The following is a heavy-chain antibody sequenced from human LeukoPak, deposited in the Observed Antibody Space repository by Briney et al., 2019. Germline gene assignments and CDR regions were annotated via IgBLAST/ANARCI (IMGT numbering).Heavy chain of an antibody. CDR1: GFTFSNYW. J-gene: IGHJ3*02. Sequence: GGSLRLSCAASGFTFSNYWMHWVRQAPGKGLVWVSRINSDGSITSYADSVKGRFTISRDNAKNTLYLQMNSLRAEDTAVYYCARDPPASYSSGWYARSADAFDIWGQGTMVTVSS. D-gene: IGHD6-19*01. CDR3: ARDPPASYSSGWYARSADAFDI. CDR2: INSDGSIT. V-gene: IGHV3-74*01.